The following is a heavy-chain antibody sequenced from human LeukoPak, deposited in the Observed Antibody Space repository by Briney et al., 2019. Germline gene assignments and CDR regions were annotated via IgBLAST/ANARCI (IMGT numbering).Heavy chain of an antibody. D-gene: IGHD2-2*01. J-gene: IGHJ6*02. V-gene: IGHV3-30-3*01. CDR1: GFTFSSYA. Sequence: GRSLRLSCAASGFTFSSYAMHWVRQAPGKGLEWVAVISYDGSNKYYADSVKGRFTISRDNSKNTLYLQMNSLRAEDTAVYYCARGIVVVPAAILYGMDVWGQGTTVTVSS. CDR2: ISYDGSNK. CDR3: ARGIVVVPAAILYGMDV.